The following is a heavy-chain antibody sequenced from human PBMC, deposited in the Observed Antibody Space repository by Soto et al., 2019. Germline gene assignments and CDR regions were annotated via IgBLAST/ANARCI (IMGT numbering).Heavy chain of an antibody. Sequence: SVKVSCKASGYTFTIYAMHWVLGAPVQRREWMGWINAGNGNTKYSQKVQGRVTITGDTSASTAYMERSSLRSEDTAVYLWARKGPIVEFDFWAQGTMVPVSS. V-gene: IGHV1-3*01. J-gene: IGHJ4*02. CDR1: GYTFTIYA. CDR2: INAGNGNT. CDR3: ARKGPIVEFDF. D-gene: IGHD3-22*01.